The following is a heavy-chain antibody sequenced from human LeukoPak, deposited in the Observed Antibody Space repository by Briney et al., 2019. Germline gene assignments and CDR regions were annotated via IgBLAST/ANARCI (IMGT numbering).Heavy chain of an antibody. CDR1: GFTFSSYG. CDR3: AKDARSWIQLWSTYYYYYYMDV. J-gene: IGHJ6*03. CDR2: ISYDGSNK. D-gene: IGHD5-18*01. Sequence: GGSLRLSCAASGFTFSSYGMHWVRQAPGKGLEWVAVISYDGSNKYYADSVKGRFTISRDNSKNTLYLQMNSLRAEDTAVYYCAKDARSWIQLWSTYYYYYYMDVWGKGTTVTVSS. V-gene: IGHV3-30*18.